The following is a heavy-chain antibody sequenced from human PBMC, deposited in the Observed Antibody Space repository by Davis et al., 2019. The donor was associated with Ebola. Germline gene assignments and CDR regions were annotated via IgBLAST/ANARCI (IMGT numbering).Heavy chain of an antibody. CDR3: ARAKDSSGTYGMDV. Sequence: SETLSLTCAVYGGSFSGYYWSWIRQPPGKGLEWIGEINHSGSTNYNPSLKSRVTISVDTSKNQFSLQLNSVTPEDTAVYYCARAKDSSGTYGMDVWGQGTTVTVSS. CDR2: INHSGST. CDR1: GGSFSGYY. D-gene: IGHD6-19*01. J-gene: IGHJ6*02. V-gene: IGHV4-34*01.